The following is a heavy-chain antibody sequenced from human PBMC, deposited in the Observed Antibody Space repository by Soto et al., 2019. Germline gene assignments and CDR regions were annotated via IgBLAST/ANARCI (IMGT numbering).Heavy chain of an antibody. V-gene: IGHV3-7*05. D-gene: IGHD3-22*01. J-gene: IGHJ5*02. CDR2: IKQDGSEK. Sequence: GGSLRLSCAASGFTFSSYWMSWVRQAPGKGLEWVANIKQDGSEKYYVDSVKGRFTISRDNAKNSLYLQMNSLRAEDTAVYYCARGYYDSSGYYLRFDPWGQGTLVTVSS. CDR1: GFTFSSYW. CDR3: ARGYYDSSGYYLRFDP.